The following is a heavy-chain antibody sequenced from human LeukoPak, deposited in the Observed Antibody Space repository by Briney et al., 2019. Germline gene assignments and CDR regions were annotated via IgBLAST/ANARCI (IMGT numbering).Heavy chain of an antibody. Sequence: SETLSLTCAVYGGSFSGYYWSWIRQPPGKGLEWIGEINHSGSTNYNPPLKSRVTISVDTSKNQFSLKLSSVTAADTAVYYCARGLGSYYPLAFDYWGQGTLVTVSS. D-gene: IGHD1-26*01. J-gene: IGHJ4*02. CDR3: ARGLGSYYPLAFDY. CDR2: INHSGST. CDR1: GGSFSGYY. V-gene: IGHV4-34*01.